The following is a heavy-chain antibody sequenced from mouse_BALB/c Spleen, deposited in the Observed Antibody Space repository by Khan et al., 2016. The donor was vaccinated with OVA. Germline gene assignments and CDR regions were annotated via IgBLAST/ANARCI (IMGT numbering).Heavy chain of an antibody. V-gene: IGHV1-7*01. Sequence: QVQLKQSGAELAKPGASVKMSCKASGYTFTTYWMHWVKQRPGQGLEWIGYINPTSGYTDYNDKFKDRATLTADKSSSTAYMQLNSLTSEDSAVYYCRGDRIDYWGQGTTLTVSS. CDR2: INPTSGYT. J-gene: IGHJ2*01. CDR1: GYTFTTYW. CDR3: RGDRIDY.